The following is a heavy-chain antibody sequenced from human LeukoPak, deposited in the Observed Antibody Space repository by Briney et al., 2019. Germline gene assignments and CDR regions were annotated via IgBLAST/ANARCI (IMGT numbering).Heavy chain of an antibody. CDR2: ISYDGNNK. J-gene: IGHJ5*01. CDR1: GFTFSSYA. CDR3: AKVPRQSGWYPLSDS. Sequence: QPGGSLRLSCAASGFTFSSYAMHWVRQAPGKGLEWVAVISYDGNNKYYADSVKGRFTISRDNSRNTLYLQMNTLRAEDTAVYYCAKVPRQSGWYPLSDSWGQGALVTVSS. V-gene: IGHV3-30*18. D-gene: IGHD6-13*01.